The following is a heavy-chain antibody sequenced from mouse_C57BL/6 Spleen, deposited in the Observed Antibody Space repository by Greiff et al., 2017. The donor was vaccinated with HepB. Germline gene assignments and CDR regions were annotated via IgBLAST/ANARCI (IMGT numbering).Heavy chain of an antibody. J-gene: IGHJ2*01. CDR3: AREGVYGSSLLFDY. V-gene: IGHV5-16*01. D-gene: IGHD1-1*01. Sequence: EVMLVESEGGLVQPGSSMKLSCTASGFTFSDYYMAWVRQVPEKGLEWVANINYDGSSTYYLDSLKSRFIISRDNAKNILYLQMSSLKSEDTATYYCAREGVYGSSLLFDYWGQGTTLTVSS. CDR1: GFTFSDYY. CDR2: INYDGSST.